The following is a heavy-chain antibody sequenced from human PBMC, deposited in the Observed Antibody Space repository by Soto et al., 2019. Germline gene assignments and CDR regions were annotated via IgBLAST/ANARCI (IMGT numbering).Heavy chain of an antibody. V-gene: IGHV5-51*01. CDR3: ARLKSAAAGMDV. J-gene: IGHJ6*02. CDR1: GYSFTNYW. D-gene: IGHD6-13*01. CDR2: IYPGDSDT. Sequence: PGESLKISCKGSGYSFTNYWTAWVRQMPGKGLEWMGIIYPGDSDTRYSPSFQGQVTISADKSIGTAYLQWSSLKASDIAMYYCARLKSAAAGMDVWGQGTTVTVSS.